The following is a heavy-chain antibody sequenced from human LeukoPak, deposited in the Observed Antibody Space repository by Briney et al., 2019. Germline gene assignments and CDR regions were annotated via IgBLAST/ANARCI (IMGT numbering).Heavy chain of an antibody. CDR3: ARARKHREHGRNSLGY. Sequence: ASVKVSCKPSGYTFTSYDINWVRQATGQGLEWMGWMNPNSGNTGYAQKFQGRVTMTRNTSISTAYMELSSLRSEDTAVYYCARARKHREHGRNSLGYWGQGTLVTVSS. D-gene: IGHD4-23*01. J-gene: IGHJ4*02. CDR2: MNPNSGNT. CDR1: GYTFTSYD. V-gene: IGHV1-8*01.